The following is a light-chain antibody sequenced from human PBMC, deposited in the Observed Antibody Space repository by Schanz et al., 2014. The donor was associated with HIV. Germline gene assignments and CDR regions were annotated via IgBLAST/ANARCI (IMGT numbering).Light chain of an antibody. CDR3: QQCVTYPYT. CDR1: QDIGND. CDR2: AAS. J-gene: IGKJ2*01. V-gene: IGKV1-17*01. Sequence: DIQMTQSPSSLSASVGNRVTITCRASQDIGNDLGWYQQKPGKAPKRLIYAASSSESWVPSRFIGSGSGTEFTLTISSLQSEDFATYYCQQCVTYPYTFGQGTKLDIK.